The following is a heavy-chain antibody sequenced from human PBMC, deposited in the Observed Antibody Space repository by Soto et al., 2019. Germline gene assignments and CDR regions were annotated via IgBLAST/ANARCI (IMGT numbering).Heavy chain of an antibody. Sequence: QVQLVQSGAELREPGSSVKVSCKASGGTFITYAISWVRQAPGQGLEWIGVIIPFFGTTDYAQKFQGRVTITADTSTSTVYMALSSLGSEDSAIYYCARNSLCGNCTSNSCPNWFDPWGQGTLVSVSS. V-gene: IGHV1-69*06. CDR2: IIPFFGTT. D-gene: IGHD2-2*03. CDR1: GGTFITYA. J-gene: IGHJ5*02. CDR3: ARNSLCGNCTSNSCPNWFDP.